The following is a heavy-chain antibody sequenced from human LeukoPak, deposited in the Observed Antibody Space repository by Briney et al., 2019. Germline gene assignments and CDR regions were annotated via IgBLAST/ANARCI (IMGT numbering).Heavy chain of an antibody. J-gene: IGHJ4*02. D-gene: IGHD2-2*01. V-gene: IGHV4-39*01. CDR2: IFYSGNT. CDR1: GGSIGSSSYY. Sequence: SETLSLTCTVSGGSIGSSSYYWGWIRQPPGKGLEWIVHIFYSGNTYYNPSLKSRVTISVDTSQNQFSLHLTSVTAADTATYYCARRGITYSSSFFAFWGQGTLVTVSS. CDR3: ARRGITYSSSFFAF.